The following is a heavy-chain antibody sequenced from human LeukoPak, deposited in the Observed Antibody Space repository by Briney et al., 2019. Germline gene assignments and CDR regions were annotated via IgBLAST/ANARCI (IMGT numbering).Heavy chain of an antibody. D-gene: IGHD4-17*01. CDR1: GGSISSYY. CDR2: IYYSGST. V-gene: IGHV4-59*01. CDR3: ARVVRYGDYDY. Sequence: PSETLSLTCTVSGGSISSYYWSWIRQPPGKGLEWIGYIYYSGSTNYNPSLKSRVTISVDTSKNQFSLKLSSVTAADTAVYYCARVVRYGDYDYWGQGTLVTVSS. J-gene: IGHJ4*02.